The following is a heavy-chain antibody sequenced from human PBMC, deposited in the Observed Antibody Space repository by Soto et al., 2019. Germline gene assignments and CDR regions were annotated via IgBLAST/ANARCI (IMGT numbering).Heavy chain of an antibody. V-gene: IGHV1-69*12. J-gene: IGHJ6*02. CDR1: GGTLSNYG. D-gene: IGHD2-21*02. Sequence: QVQLVQSGAEVKKPGSSVKVSCKASGGTLSNYGISWVRQAPGQGLEWMGGIIPVFGTANYAQKFQGRVTITADESTPNVYMDVSSLRSDVTAVYYWARGDATKIVVTAYYGMDVWGQGTTVTVSS. CDR3: ARGDATKIVVTAYYGMDV. CDR2: IIPVFGTA.